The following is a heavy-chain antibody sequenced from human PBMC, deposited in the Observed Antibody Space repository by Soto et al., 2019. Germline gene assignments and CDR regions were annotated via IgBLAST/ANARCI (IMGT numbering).Heavy chain of an antibody. CDR2: IYYSGST. CDR1: GGSISSYY. Sequence: SETLSLTCTVSGGSISSYYWSWIRQPPGKGLEWIGYIYYSGSTNYNPSLKSRVTISVDTSKNQFSLRLSSVTVADTAVYYCARDSSDFPITFDYWGQGTLVTVSS. J-gene: IGHJ4*02. V-gene: IGHV4-59*01. CDR3: ARDSSDFPITFDY. D-gene: IGHD2-21*02.